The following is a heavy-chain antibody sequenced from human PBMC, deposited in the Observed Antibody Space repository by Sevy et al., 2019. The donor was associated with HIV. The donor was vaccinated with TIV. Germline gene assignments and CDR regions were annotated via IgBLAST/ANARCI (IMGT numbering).Heavy chain of an antibody. Sequence: SETLSLTCTVSGGSISSGGYYWSWIRQHPGKGLEWIGYIYHSGSTHYNPSLRSRVSISVDTSKNQFSLKLSSVTAADTAVHFCAREDYYDSRGRRLNAFDIWGQGTKVTVSS. CDR3: AREDYYDSRGRRLNAFDI. CDR2: IYHSGST. V-gene: IGHV4-31*03. J-gene: IGHJ3*02. CDR1: GGSISSGGYY. D-gene: IGHD3-22*01.